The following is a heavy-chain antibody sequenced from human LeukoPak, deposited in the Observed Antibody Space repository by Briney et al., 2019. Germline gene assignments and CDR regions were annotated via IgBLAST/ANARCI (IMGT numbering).Heavy chain of an antibody. CDR1: GGSISSYY. Sequence: SETLSLTCTVSGGSISSYYWSWIRQPAGKGLEWIGRIYTSGSTNYNPSLKSRVTMSVDTSKNQFSLKLSSVTGADTAVYYCARDTYYYDSSGYRGFDYWGQGTLVTVSS. J-gene: IGHJ4*02. V-gene: IGHV4-4*07. CDR2: IYTSGST. CDR3: ARDTYYYDSSGYRGFDY. D-gene: IGHD3-22*01.